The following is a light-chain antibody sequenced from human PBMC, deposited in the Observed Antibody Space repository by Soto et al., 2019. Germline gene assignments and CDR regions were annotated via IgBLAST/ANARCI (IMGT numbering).Light chain of an antibody. CDR3: QQNNKWPPVT. CDR1: QTISND. CDR2: GAS. J-gene: IGKJ4*01. V-gene: IGKV3-15*01. Sequence: EVVMTQSPATVSVSPGEGVTLSCRASQTISNDLAWYQQKPGQAPQLLIYGASTRATGVPARFSGGGSGTEFTLTSSSLQSEDFAFYYCQQNNKWPPVTFGGGTKVEIK.